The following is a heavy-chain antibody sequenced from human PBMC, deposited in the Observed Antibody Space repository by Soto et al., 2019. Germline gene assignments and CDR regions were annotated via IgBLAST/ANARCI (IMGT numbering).Heavy chain of an antibody. Sequence: RRIMQHPGKGLEWIGYIYFNGNTNYNASLKRRVTISIDTSKKQISLNLTSVTDADTAVYYCARVTCVGVVLAHRGQGTLV. CDR3: ARVTCVGVVLAH. D-gene: IGHD3-16*01. CDR2: IYFNGNT. V-gene: IGHV4-59*01. J-gene: IGHJ4*02.